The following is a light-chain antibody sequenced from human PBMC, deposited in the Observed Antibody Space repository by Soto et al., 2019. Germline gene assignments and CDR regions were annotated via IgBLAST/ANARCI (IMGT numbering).Light chain of an antibody. CDR1: SSDVGGYNY. Sequence: QSALTQPPSASGSPGQSVTISCTGTSSDVGGYNYVSWYQQHPGKAPKLMIYEVSKRPSGVPDRFSGSKSGNTASLTVSGLQAVDEADYSCSSYPGSNPLYVFGPGTKLTVL. CDR2: EVS. V-gene: IGLV2-8*01. CDR3: SSYPGSNPLYV. J-gene: IGLJ1*01.